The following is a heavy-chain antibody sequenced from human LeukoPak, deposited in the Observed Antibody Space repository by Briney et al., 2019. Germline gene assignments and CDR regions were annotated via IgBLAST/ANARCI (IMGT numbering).Heavy chain of an antibody. CDR1: GFTFSSYW. J-gene: IGHJ6*02. CDR3: ATTRQYSNYYYYYGMDV. Sequence: GSLRLSCAASGFTFSSYWMHWVRQAPGKGLEWVANIKQDGSEKYYVDSVKGRFTISRDNAKNSLYLQMNSLRAEDTAVYYCATTRQYSNYYYYYGMDVWGQGTTVTVSS. V-gene: IGHV3-7*01. CDR2: IKQDGSEK. D-gene: IGHD4-11*01.